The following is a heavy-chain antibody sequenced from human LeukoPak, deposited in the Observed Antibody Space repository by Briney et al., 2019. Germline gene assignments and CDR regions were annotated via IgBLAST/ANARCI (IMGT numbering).Heavy chain of an antibody. J-gene: IGHJ4*02. V-gene: IGHV3-23*01. Sequence: GGSLRLSCAASGFTFSSYGMSWVRQAPGKGLEWVSAISGSGGSTYYADSVKGRFTISRDNSKNTLYLQMNSLRAEDTAVYYCAKDLGYDGSGSHLRGGEGAYWGKGTLVTVSS. D-gene: IGHD3-10*01. CDR3: AKDLGYDGSGSHLRGGEGAY. CDR1: GFTFSSYG. CDR2: ISGSGGST.